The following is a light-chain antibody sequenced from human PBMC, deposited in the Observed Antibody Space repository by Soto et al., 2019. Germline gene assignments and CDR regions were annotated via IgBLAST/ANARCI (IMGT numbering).Light chain of an antibody. J-gene: IGLJ2*01. Sequence: QSVLTQPASVSGSPGQSITISCTGTSSDVGGYNFVSWYQQNPGKGPKLMIYDVSDRPSGISTRFSGSKSVNTASLTISGLQAEDEADYYCSSYTSSSTVVFGGGTKLTVL. CDR2: DVS. CDR1: SSDVGGYNF. V-gene: IGLV2-14*03. CDR3: SSYTSSSTVV.